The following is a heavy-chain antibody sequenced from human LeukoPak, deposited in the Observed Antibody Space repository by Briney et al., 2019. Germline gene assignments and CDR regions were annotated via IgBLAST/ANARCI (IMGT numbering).Heavy chain of an antibody. CDR3: ARSPIFLEWLNAFDP. D-gene: IGHD3-3*01. CDR1: GYTFTSYG. CDR2: ISAYNGNT. V-gene: IGHV1-18*01. J-gene: IGHJ5*02. Sequence: ASVKVSCKASGYTFTSYGISWVRQAPGQGLEWMGWISAYNGNTNYAQKLQGRVTITTDTSKNTVYMELRSLRADDTAVYYCARSPIFLEWLNAFDPWGQGTLVTVSS.